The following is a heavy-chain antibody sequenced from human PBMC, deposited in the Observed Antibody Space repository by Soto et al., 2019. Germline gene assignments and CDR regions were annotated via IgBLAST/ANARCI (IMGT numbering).Heavy chain of an antibody. CDR1: GISTSSYW. CDR2: IKKDGSEK. Sequence: GGSLRLSCAASGISTSSYWMGWVRQVPGRGLEWVASIKKDGSEKYYMDSLKGRFTISRDNALNSLYLQMNSLRAEDTAVYFCVTGYHSDYWGQGTLVTVSS. CDR3: VTGYHSDY. D-gene: IGHD5-18*01. V-gene: IGHV3-7*03. J-gene: IGHJ4*02.